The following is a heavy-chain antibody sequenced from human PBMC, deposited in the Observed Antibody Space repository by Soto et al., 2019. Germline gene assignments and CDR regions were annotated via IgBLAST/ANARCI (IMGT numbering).Heavy chain of an antibody. Sequence: GASVKVSCKASGGTFSSYAISWVRQAPGQGLEWMGGIIPIFGTANYAQKFQGRVTITADKSTSTAYMELSSLRSEDTAVYYCARETVLAMDTAMVHPGYNWFDPWGQGTLVTVSS. CDR3: ARETVLAMDTAMVHPGYNWFDP. CDR2: IIPIFGTA. V-gene: IGHV1-69*06. D-gene: IGHD5-18*01. J-gene: IGHJ5*02. CDR1: GGTFSSYA.